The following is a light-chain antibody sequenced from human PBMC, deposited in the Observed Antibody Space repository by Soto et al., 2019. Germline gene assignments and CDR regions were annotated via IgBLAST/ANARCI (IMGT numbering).Light chain of an antibody. CDR1: TSDVGRYNF. V-gene: IGLV2-14*01. J-gene: IGLJ3*02. CDR3: TSYTTSGTWV. CDR2: EVT. Sequence: QSALTQPASVSGSPGQSITISCTGATSDVGRYNFVSWYQQHPGKAPKLIIYEVTNRPSGISTRFSGSKSGNTASLTISGLRAEDEAYCYCTSYTTSGTWVFGGGTKLTVL.